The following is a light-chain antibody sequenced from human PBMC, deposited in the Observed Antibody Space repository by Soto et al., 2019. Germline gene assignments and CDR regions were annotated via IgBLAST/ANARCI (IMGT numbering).Light chain of an antibody. J-gene: IGLJ2*01. CDR3: NSNAVGTNFKI. V-gene: IGLV2-8*01. CDR2: EAI. Sequence: QSALTQPPSASASPGQSVTISCTGTYSDVGGSNYVSWYQQHPGKPPKLVIYEAIQRPSGVPDRFYGSRSGNTASLYVSRLQAEDEAEYYCNSNAVGTNFKIFGGGTKLTVL. CDR1: YSDVGGSNY.